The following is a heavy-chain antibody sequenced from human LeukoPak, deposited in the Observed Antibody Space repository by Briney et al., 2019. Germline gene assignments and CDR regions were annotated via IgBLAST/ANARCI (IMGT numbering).Heavy chain of an antibody. D-gene: IGHD6-19*01. Sequence: ASVKVSCKASGYTFTSYGISWVRQAPGQGLEWMGWISAYNGNTNYAQKLQGRVTMTTDTSTSTAYMELRSLRSDDTAVYYCARDLPSIIAVAAPVFGYWGQGTLVTVSS. CDR2: ISAYNGNT. V-gene: IGHV1-18*01. CDR1: GYTFTSYG. CDR3: ARDLPSIIAVAAPVFGY. J-gene: IGHJ4*02.